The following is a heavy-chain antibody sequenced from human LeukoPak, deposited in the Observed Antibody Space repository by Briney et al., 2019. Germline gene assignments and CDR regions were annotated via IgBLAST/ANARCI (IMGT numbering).Heavy chain of an antibody. V-gene: IGHV3-74*01. D-gene: IGHD3-22*01. Sequence: GGSLKLSCAASGFTFSSYWMHWVRQAPGKGLVWVSRINGDGSSTAYADSVKGRFTISRDNAKNTLNLQMNSLRAEDTAVYYCARDLGQYYDTSDNWFDPWGQGTLVTVSS. J-gene: IGHJ5*02. CDR2: INGDGSST. CDR3: ARDLGQYYDTSDNWFDP. CDR1: GFTFSSYW.